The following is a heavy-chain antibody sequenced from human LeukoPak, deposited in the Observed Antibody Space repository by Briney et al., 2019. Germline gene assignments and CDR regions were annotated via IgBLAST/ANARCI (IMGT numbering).Heavy chain of an antibody. CDR2: LSHRGNT. J-gene: IGHJ4*02. CDR1: GDSVSNDFYY. D-gene: IGHD3-10*01. V-gene: IGHV4-39*01. CDR3: ARHNAPRRVGFDF. Sequence: SETLSHTCTVSGDSVSNDFYYWGWIRQPPGKGLEWVACLSHRGNTWYNPSLESRVTISVDTSKNRFSLNFNSVTAADTALYWCARHNAPRRVGFDFWGQGILVTVSS.